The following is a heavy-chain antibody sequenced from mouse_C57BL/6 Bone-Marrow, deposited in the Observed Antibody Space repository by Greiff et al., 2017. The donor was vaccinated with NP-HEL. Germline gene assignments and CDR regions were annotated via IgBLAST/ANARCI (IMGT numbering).Heavy chain of an antibody. Sequence: EVKLLESGAELVKPGASVKLSCTASGFNIKDYYMHWVKQRTEQGLEWIGRIDPEDGETKYAPKFQGKATITADTSSNTAYLQLSSLTSEDTAVYYCASKKAITTVVARWYFDVWGTGTTVTVSS. CDR1: GFNIKDYY. J-gene: IGHJ1*03. CDR2: IDPEDGET. D-gene: IGHD1-1*01. V-gene: IGHV14-2*01. CDR3: ASKKAITTVVARWYFDV.